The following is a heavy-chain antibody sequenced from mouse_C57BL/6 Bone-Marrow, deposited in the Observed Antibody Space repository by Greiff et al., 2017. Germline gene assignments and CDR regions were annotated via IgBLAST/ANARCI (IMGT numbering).Heavy chain of an antibody. CDR2: IYPRSGNT. V-gene: IGHV1-81*01. CDR3: ARGSSGYAY. D-gene: IGHD3-2*02. CDR1: GYTFTSYG. J-gene: IGHJ3*01. Sequence: VQVVESGAELARPGASVKLSCKASGYTFTSYGISWVKQRTGQGLEWIGEIYPRSGNTYYNEKFKGKATLTADKSSSTAYMELRSLTSEDSAVYFCARGSSGYAYWGQGTLVTVSA.